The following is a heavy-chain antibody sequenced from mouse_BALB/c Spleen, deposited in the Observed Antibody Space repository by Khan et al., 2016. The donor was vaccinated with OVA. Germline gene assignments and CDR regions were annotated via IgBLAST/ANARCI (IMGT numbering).Heavy chain of an antibody. CDR1: GYSITSGYA. Sequence: EVQLQESGPGLVKPSQSLSLTCTVTGYSITSGYAWNWIRRFPGNNLNWMGTMGTIGFTTYNPSPKIRISITRDTSKNQFFLQLSSVTTEDTATYYCARSNYYGYYFDYWGQGATLTVSS. CDR2: MGTIGFT. V-gene: IGHV3-2*02. J-gene: IGHJ2*01. D-gene: IGHD1-1*01. CDR3: ARSNYYGYYFDY.